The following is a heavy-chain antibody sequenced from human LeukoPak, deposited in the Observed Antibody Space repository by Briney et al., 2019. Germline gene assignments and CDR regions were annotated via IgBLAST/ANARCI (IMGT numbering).Heavy chain of an antibody. CDR1: GFTFSCYV. CDR3: AKDQVGRIADDY. Sequence: GGSLRLSCAASGFTFSCYVMSWVRQAPGRGLEWVSSISGSGDNTYYADSMKGRFTISRDNSKNTVYLQMNSLRAEDTAVYYSAKDQVGRIADDYWGQGTLVTVSS. V-gene: IGHV3-23*01. D-gene: IGHD6-13*01. CDR2: ISGSGDNT. J-gene: IGHJ4*02.